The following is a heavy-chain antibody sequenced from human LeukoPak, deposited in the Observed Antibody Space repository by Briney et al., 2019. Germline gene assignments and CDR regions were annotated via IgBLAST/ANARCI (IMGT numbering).Heavy chain of an antibody. CDR3: ARGGITMVRGGSDAFDI. CDR2: ISSSSSYI. CDR1: VLTFSRYS. J-gene: IGHJ3*02. D-gene: IGHD3-10*01. V-gene: IGHV3-21*01. Sequence: PRGSLRLSCAASVLTFSRYSMNWVRQAPGKGLEWVSSISSSSSYIYYADSVKGRFTISRDNAKNSLYLQMNSLRAEDTAVYYCARGGITMVRGGSDAFDIWGQGTMVTVSS.